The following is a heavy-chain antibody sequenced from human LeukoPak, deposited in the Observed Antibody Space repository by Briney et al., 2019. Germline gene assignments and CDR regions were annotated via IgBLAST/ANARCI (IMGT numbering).Heavy chain of an antibody. D-gene: IGHD4-17*01. J-gene: IGHJ4*02. Sequence: GGSLRLSCAASGFTFSNAWMSWVRQAPGKGLEWVSAISGSGGSTYYADSVKGRFTISRDNSKNTLYLQMNSLRAGDTAVYYCARAGDYGDYTTHYFDYWGQGTLVTVSS. CDR3: ARAGDYGDYTTHYFDY. CDR1: GFTFSNAW. CDR2: ISGSGGST. V-gene: IGHV3-23*01.